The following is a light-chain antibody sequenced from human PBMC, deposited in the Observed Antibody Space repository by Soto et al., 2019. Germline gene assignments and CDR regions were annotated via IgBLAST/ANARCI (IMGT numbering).Light chain of an antibody. V-gene: IGLV1-40*01. CDR3: QSYDSRLSGWF. J-gene: IGLJ2*01. Sequence: QYVLTQPPSVSGAPGQRVTISCSNIGAGSDVHWYQHLPGTAPKLLIYGNNNRPSGVPDRFSGSKSGTSASLAVTGLQAEDEGDYYCQSYDSRLSGWFFGGGTKVTVL. CDR2: GNN. CDR1: SNIGAGSD.